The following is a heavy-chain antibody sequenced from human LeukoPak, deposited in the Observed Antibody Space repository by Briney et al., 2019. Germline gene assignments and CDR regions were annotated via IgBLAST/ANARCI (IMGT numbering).Heavy chain of an antibody. CDR3: AREFRYYDSSGYYSFAFDI. J-gene: IGHJ3*02. CDR2: IYTSGST. Sequence: SETLSLTCTVSGGSISSYYWSWIRQPAGKGLEWIGRIYTSGSTNYNPSLKSRVTMSVDTSKNQFSLKLSSVTAADTAVYYCAREFRYYDSSGYYSFAFDIWGQGTIVTVSS. CDR1: GGSISSYY. D-gene: IGHD3-22*01. V-gene: IGHV4-4*07.